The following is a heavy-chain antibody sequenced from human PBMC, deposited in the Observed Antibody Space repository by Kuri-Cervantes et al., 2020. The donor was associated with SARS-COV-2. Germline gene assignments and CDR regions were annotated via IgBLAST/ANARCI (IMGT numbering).Heavy chain of an antibody. CDR1: GFFFGEYA. CDR2: ISSSGSTI. CDR3: ARDSSRITIFGVVTRYGMDV. Sequence: GESLKISCAASGFFFGEYAMAWVRQAPGKGLEWVSYISSSGSTIYYADSVKGRFTISRDNAKNSLYLQMNSLRAEDTAVYYCARDSSRITIFGVVTRYGMDVWGQGTTVTVSS. D-gene: IGHD3-3*01. V-gene: IGHV3-48*03. J-gene: IGHJ6*02.